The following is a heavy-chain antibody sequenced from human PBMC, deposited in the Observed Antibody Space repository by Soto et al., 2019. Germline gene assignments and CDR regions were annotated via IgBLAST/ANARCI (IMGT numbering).Heavy chain of an antibody. D-gene: IGHD6-19*01. CDR1: GFTFSSYG. CDR3: ARGRKGQAVDGTPDY. J-gene: IGHJ4*02. V-gene: IGHV3-33*01. CDR2: IWYDGSNK. Sequence: SLRLSCAASGFTFSSYGIHWVRQAPGKGLEWVVVIWYDGSNKYYADSVKGRFTISRDNSKNTLYLQMNSLRAEDTAVYYCARGRKGQAVDGTPDYWGQGTLVTVSS.